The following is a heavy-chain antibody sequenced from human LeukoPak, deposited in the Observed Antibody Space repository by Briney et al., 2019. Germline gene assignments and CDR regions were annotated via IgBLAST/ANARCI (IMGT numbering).Heavy chain of an antibody. D-gene: IGHD3-16*01. CDR3: AKGVGEFGFRFDS. CDR2: ISGGGGST. J-gene: IGHJ4*02. CDR1: GFTFSSHA. Sequence: AGGSLRLSCAASGFTFSSHAMGWVRQAPGEGLEWVSVISGGGGSTYYADSLKGRFTVSRDNSKNTLYLQMNSLTAADTAVYYCAKGVGEFGFRFDSWGQGTLVTVSS. V-gene: IGHV3-23*01.